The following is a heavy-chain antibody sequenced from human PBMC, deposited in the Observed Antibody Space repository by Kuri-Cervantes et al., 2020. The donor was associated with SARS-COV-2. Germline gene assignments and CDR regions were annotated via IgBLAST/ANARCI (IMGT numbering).Heavy chain of an antibody. CDR2: IYHTGTT. D-gene: IGHD6-6*01. CDR1: GYPISSGYN. V-gene: IGHV4-38-2*01. Sequence: SETLSLTCGVSGYPISSGYNWGWIRQPPGKGLEWIGSIYHTGTTSYKSSLKSRVTISADTSKNQFSLKLSSVTAADTAVYYCARYRVGSSDPYFDYWGQGTLVTVSS. CDR3: ARYRVGSSDPYFDY. J-gene: IGHJ4*02.